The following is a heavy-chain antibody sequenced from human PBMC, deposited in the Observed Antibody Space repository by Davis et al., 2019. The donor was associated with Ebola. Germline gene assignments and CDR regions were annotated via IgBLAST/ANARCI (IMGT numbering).Heavy chain of an antibody. D-gene: IGHD2-15*01. CDR2: INPSGGST. V-gene: IGHV1-46*01. CDR1: GYTFTSYY. Sequence: AASVKVSCKASGYTFTSYYMHWVRQAPGQGLEWMGIINPSGGSTSYAQKFQGRVTMTRDTSTSTVYMELSSLRSEDTAVYYCARQDRRIRNYYYGMDVWGQGTTVTVSS. CDR3: ARQDRRIRNYYYGMDV. J-gene: IGHJ6*02.